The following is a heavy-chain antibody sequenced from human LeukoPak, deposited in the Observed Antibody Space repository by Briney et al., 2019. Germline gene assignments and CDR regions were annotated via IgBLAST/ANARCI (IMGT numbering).Heavy chain of an antibody. V-gene: IGHV4-4*07. CDR1: GTSINNFY. D-gene: IGHD1-26*01. Sequence: PSETLSLTRTVSGTSINNFYWTWIRQPAGKGLEWIGRIEARGSTKYNPSLKSRVSMSVDTSKKQFSLSLSSVTAADTAVYYCARGHSGSYYAYWGQGTLVTVSS. CDR2: IEARGST. CDR3: ARGHSGSYYAY. J-gene: IGHJ4*02.